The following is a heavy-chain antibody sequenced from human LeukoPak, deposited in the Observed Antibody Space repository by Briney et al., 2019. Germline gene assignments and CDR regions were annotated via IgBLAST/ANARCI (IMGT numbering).Heavy chain of an antibody. Sequence: ASVKVSCKASGGTFSSYAISWVRQAPGQGLEWMGGIIPIFGTANYAQKFQGRVTITADESTSTAYMELSSLRSEDTAVYYCARGIGPAAIPLGWFDPGGQGTLVTVSS. V-gene: IGHV1-69*13. CDR3: ARGIGPAAIPLGWFDP. CDR2: IIPIFGTA. CDR1: GGTFSSYA. D-gene: IGHD2-2*01. J-gene: IGHJ5*02.